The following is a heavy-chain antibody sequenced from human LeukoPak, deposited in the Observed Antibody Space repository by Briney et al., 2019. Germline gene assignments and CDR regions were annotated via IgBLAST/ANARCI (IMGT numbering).Heavy chain of an antibody. Sequence: PGGSLRLSCAASGFTFSSYWMSWVRQAPGKGLEWVANIKQDGSEKYYVDSVKGRFTISRDNAKNSLYLQMNSLRAEDTAVYYCARGAYCGGDCYLIPFDYWGQGTLVTVSS. CDR3: ARGAYCGGDCYLIPFDY. CDR1: GFTFSSYW. D-gene: IGHD2-21*02. J-gene: IGHJ4*02. CDR2: IKQDGSEK. V-gene: IGHV3-7*05.